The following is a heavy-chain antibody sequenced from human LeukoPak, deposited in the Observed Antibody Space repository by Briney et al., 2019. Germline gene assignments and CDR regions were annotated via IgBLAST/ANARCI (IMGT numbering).Heavy chain of an antibody. CDR1: GFTFSSYS. CDR2: ISSSSSTI. CDR3: ATRPDLVPL. J-gene: IGHJ4*02. Sequence: GGSLRLSCAASGFTFSSYSMNWVRQAPGKGLEWVSYISSSSSTIYYADSVKGRFTISRDNAKNSLYLQMNSLRAEDTAVYYCATRPDLVPLWGQGTLVIVSS. V-gene: IGHV3-48*01. D-gene: IGHD1-14*01.